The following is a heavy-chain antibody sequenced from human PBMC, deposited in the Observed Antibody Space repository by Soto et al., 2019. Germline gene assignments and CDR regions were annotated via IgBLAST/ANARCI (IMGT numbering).Heavy chain of an antibody. CDR3: VDSYYYESRNSQQEDDADDI. CDR2: IVFGSGNT. Sequence: GASVKVSCKASGFTFTSSAVQWVRQARGQRLEWIGWIVFGSGNTNYAQKFQERVTITRAMSTSTVYMGLSGLTSEDTAMYYCVDSYYYESRNSQQEDDADDIWGQGTRVTHSS. J-gene: IGHJ3*02. D-gene: IGHD3-22*01. CDR1: GFTFTSSA. V-gene: IGHV1-58*01.